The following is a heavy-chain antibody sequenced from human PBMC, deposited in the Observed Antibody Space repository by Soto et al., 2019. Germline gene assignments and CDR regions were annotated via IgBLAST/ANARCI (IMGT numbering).Heavy chain of an antibody. V-gene: IGHV4-38-2*02. Sequence: SETLSLTCAVSGYSISSGYYWGWIRQPPGKGLEWIGSIYHSGSTYYNPSLKSRVTISVDTSKNQFSLKLSSVTAADTAVYYCARDRALDGYYGSGSYVDYWGQGTLVTVSS. CDR1: GYSISSGYY. J-gene: IGHJ4*02. CDR2: IYHSGST. D-gene: IGHD3-10*01. CDR3: ARDRALDGYYGSGSYVDY.